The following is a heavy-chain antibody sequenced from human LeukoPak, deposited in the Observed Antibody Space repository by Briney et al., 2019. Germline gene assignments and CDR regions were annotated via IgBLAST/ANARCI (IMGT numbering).Heavy chain of an antibody. CDR1: GFTFSDYY. CDR2: ISSSGSTI. V-gene: IGHV3-11*01. Sequence: GGSLRLSCAASGFTFSDYYMSWIRQAPGKGLEWVSYISSSGSTIYYADSVKGRFTISRDNAKNSLYLQMNSLRAEDTAVYYCATWGVAPRSVARFDYWGQGTLVTVSS. CDR3: ATWGVAPRSVARFDY. D-gene: IGHD6-19*01. J-gene: IGHJ4*02.